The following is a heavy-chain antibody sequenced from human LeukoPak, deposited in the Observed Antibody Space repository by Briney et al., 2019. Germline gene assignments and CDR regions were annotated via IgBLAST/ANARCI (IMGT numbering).Heavy chain of an antibody. Sequence: AASVKVSCKVSGYTLTELSMHWVRQAPGKGLEWMGGFDPEDGETIYAQKFQGRVTMTRDTSTSTVYMELSSLRSEDTAVYYCARAGLAPGYWGQGTLVTVSS. V-gene: IGHV1-24*01. CDR3: ARAGLAPGY. CDR2: FDPEDGET. CDR1: GYTLTELS. D-gene: IGHD3-3*02. J-gene: IGHJ4*02.